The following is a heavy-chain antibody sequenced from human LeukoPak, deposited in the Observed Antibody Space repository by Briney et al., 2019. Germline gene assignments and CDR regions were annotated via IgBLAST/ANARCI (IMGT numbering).Heavy chain of an antibody. CDR3: ARDYYDSSSCYQPSYYFDY. J-gene: IGHJ4*02. CDR2: IKQDGSEK. Sequence: GGSLRLSCAASGFTFSSYWMSWVRQALGKGLEWVANIKQDGSEKYYVDSVKGRFTISRDNAKNSLYLQMNSLRAEDTAVYYCARDYYDSSSCYQPSYYFDYWGQGTLVTVSS. V-gene: IGHV3-7*01. D-gene: IGHD3-22*01. CDR1: GFTFSSYW.